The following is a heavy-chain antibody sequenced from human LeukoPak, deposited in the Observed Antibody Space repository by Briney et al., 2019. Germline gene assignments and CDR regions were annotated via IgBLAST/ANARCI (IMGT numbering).Heavy chain of an antibody. D-gene: IGHD6-13*01. Sequence: PGGSLRLSCAASGFTFSSYGMHWVRQAPGKGLEWVAVIWYDGSNKYYADSVKGRFTISRDNSKNTLYLQMNSLRAEDTAVYFCARIGYSSSSLDYWGQGTPVTVSS. V-gene: IGHV3-33*01. CDR2: IWYDGSNK. J-gene: IGHJ4*02. CDR1: GFTFSSYG. CDR3: ARIGYSSSSLDY.